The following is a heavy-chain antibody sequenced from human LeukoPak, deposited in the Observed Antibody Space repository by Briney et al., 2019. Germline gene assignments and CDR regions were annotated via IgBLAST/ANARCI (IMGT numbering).Heavy chain of an antibody. Sequence: PGGSLGLSCATSGFTFSGYAMCWVRQAPGKGLEWVAIISYDGSNQYYADSVKGRFTISRDNSKNTLYLQMDSLRGEDTAIYYCAANWNLDYWGQGILVTVSS. CDR1: GFTFSGYA. J-gene: IGHJ4*02. D-gene: IGHD1-1*01. V-gene: IGHV3-30*01. CDR3: AANWNLDY. CDR2: ISYDGSNQ.